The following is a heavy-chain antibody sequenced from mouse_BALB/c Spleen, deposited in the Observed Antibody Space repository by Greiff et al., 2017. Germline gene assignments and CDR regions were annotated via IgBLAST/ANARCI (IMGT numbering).Heavy chain of an antibody. D-gene: IGHD2-1*01. CDR1: GFTFSSYG. V-gene: IGHV5-6*01. CDR2: ISSGGSYT. J-gene: IGHJ1*01. CDR3: ASEPIYYGNGYFDV. Sequence: EVKLVESGGDLVKPGGSLKLSCAASGFTFSSYGMSWVRQTPDKRLEWVATISSGGSYTYYPDSVKGRFTISRDKAKNTLYLQMSSLKSEDTAMYYCASEPIYYGNGYFDVWGAGTTVTVSS.